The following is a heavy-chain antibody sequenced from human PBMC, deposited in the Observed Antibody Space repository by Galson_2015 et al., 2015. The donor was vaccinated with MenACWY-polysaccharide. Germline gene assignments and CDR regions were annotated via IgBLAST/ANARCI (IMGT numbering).Heavy chain of an antibody. Sequence: SLRLSCAASGFTFSNYWMHWVRQAPGEGLVWVSRIKSDGSSTSYADSVKGRFTVSRDNAKNTVYLQMNSLRVEDTAVYYCARDPHCGAGCSIHDAFDVWGQGTKVTVSS. CDR2: IKSDGSST. CDR3: ARDPHCGAGCSIHDAFDV. J-gene: IGHJ3*01. D-gene: IGHD2-21*02. CDR1: GFTFSNYW. V-gene: IGHV3-74*01.